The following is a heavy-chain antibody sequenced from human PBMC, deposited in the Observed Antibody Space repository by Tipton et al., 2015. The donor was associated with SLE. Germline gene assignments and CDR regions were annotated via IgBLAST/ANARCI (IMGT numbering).Heavy chain of an antibody. Sequence: TLSLTCTVSGDSVKSRYWIWVRQPAGRGLEWLAYRFHDGNINYNPSLKTRLTMSVDTSRDQFSLTLNSVTAADTGLYFCARGVAERLGLDFWGQGSLVTVSS. CDR2: RFHDGNI. V-gene: IGHV4-59*02. CDR1: GDSVKSRY. J-gene: IGHJ4*02. D-gene: IGHD6-19*01. CDR3: ARGVAERLGLDF.